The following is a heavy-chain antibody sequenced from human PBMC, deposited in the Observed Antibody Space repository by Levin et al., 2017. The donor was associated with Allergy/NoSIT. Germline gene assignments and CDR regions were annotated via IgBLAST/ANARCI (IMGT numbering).Heavy chain of an antibody. V-gene: IGHV3-21*01. CDR2: ISSSSSYI. CDR1: GFTFSSYS. Sequence: GESLKISCAASGFTFSSYSMNWVRQAPGKGLEWVSSISSSSSYIYYADSVKGRFTISRDNAKNSLYLQMNSLRAEDTAVYYCARDLAARGDYWGQGTLVTVSS. J-gene: IGHJ4*02. CDR3: ARDLAARGDY. D-gene: IGHD6-6*01.